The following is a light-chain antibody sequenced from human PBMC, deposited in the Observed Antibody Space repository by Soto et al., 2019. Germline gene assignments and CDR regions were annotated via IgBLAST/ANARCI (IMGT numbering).Light chain of an antibody. CDR3: QHYNSYSEA. Sequence: DIQMPQSHSTLSGSVGDRVTITCRASQTISSWLAWYQQKPGKATKLLIYKASTLKSGVPSRFSGSGSGTEFTLTISSLQPDEFATYYCQHYNSYSEAVGQGNKVDIK. CDR2: KAS. V-gene: IGKV1-5*03. J-gene: IGKJ1*01. CDR1: QTISSW.